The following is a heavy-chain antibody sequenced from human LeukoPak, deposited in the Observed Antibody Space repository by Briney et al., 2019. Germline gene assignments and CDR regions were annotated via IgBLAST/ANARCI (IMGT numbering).Heavy chain of an antibody. J-gene: IGHJ5*02. CDR1: GGTFSSYA. CDR3: ARDAPYCSSTSCSNWFDP. D-gene: IGHD2-2*01. Sequence: SVKVSCKASGGTFSSYAISWVRQAPGQGLEWMGGIIPIFGTANYAQKLQGRVTMTTDTSTSTAYMELRSLRSDDTAVYYCARDAPYCSSTSCSNWFDPWGQGTLVTVSS. CDR2: IIPIFGTA. V-gene: IGHV1-69*05.